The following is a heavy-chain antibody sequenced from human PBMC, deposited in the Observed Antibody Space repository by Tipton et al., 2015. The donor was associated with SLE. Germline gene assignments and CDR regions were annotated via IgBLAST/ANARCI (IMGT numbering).Heavy chain of an antibody. V-gene: IGHV4-39*07. CDR1: NGSITSLYDY. D-gene: IGHD3-3*01. CDR2: VSYGGRY. Sequence: TLSLTCTVSNGSITSLYDYWGWVRQPPGKGLEWFGSVSYGGRYYYNASIRSRVTISVDTVKTQVCLKLTSVTAADTAMYFCARGFFHDYWSAEQGRKSLYFDKWGQGALVTVSS. J-gene: IGHJ4*02. CDR3: ARGFFHDYWSAEQGRKSLYFDK.